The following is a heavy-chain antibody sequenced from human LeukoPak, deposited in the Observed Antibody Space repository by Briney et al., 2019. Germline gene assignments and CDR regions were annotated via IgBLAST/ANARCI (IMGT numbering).Heavy chain of an antibody. CDR2: ISSSGTTT. Sequence: PGGSLRLSCAASGFTFSDYYMSWIRQAPGKGLEWVSYISSSGTTTYYADSVKGRFTISRDNAKNSLYLQMNSLRAEDTAVYYCARGDYYDSSGYSADWGQGTLVTVSS. D-gene: IGHD3-22*01. J-gene: IGHJ4*02. V-gene: IGHV3-11*04. CDR3: ARGDYYDSSGYSAD. CDR1: GFTFSDYY.